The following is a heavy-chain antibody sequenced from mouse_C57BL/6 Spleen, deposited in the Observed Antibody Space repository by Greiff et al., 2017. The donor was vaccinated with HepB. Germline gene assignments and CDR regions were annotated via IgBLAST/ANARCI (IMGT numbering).Heavy chain of an antibody. J-gene: IGHJ2*01. V-gene: IGHV10-3*01. CDR3: VRGPDLLLPFDY. D-gene: IGHD1-1*01. Sequence: DAGGGLVQPKGSLKLSCAASGFTFNTYAMHWVRQAPGKGLEWVARIRSKSSNYATYYADSVKDRFTISRDDSQSMLYLQMNNLKTEDTAMYYCVRGPDLLLPFDYWGQGTTLTVSS. CDR2: IRSKSSNYAT. CDR1: GFTFNTYA.